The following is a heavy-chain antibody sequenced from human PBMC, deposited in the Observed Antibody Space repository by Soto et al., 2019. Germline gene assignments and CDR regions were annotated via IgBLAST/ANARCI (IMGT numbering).Heavy chain of an antibody. V-gene: IGHV3-7*01. Sequence: GGSLRLSCAASGFTFSSYWMSWVRQAPGKGLEWVANIKQDGSEKYYVDSVKGRFTISRDNAKNSLYLQMNSLRAEDTAAYYCAREGCSGGSCYPAYYYYGMDVWGQGTTVTVSS. J-gene: IGHJ6*02. CDR1: GFTFSSYW. CDR3: AREGCSGGSCYPAYYYYGMDV. CDR2: IKQDGSEK. D-gene: IGHD2-15*01.